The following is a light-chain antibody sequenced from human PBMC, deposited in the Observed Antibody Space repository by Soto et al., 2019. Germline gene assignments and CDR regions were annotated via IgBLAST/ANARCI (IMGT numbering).Light chain of an antibody. CDR1: QSVFSSSTNKNY. CDR3: QQYHSDPIT. CDR2: WAS. Sequence: DFVMTQSPDSLAVSLGERATINCKSSQSVFSSSTNKNYLAWFQQKPGQPPKLLIYWASTRKSGVPDRFSGSGSGTDFTLTITSLQAEDVAVYYCQQYHSDPITFGQGTRLESK. V-gene: IGKV4-1*01. J-gene: IGKJ5*01.